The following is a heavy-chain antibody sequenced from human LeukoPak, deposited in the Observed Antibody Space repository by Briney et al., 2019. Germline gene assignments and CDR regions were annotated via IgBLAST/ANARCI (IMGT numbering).Heavy chain of an antibody. J-gene: IGHJ4*02. D-gene: IGHD2-8*01. CDR3: ARAGHCTNGICYTPDFDY. V-gene: IGHV3-23*01. CDR2: ISGSGGST. CDR1: GFTFSSYA. Sequence: GGSLTLSCAASGFTFSSYAMSWVRQAPGKGLEWVTAISGSGGSTYYADSVKGRFTISRDNSKNTLYLQMNSLRAEDTALYYCARAGHCTNGICYTPDFDYWGQGTLVTVSS.